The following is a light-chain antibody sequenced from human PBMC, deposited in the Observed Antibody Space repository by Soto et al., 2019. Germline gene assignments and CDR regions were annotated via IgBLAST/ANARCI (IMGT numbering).Light chain of an antibody. CDR2: DAS. Sequence: EIVLTQSPAILSLSPGERATLSCRASQSVGRYLVWYQQKPGQAPSLLIYDASNRATGVPARFSGSGSGTDCTLTISSLESEDFGVDYCQLRNNCPWTLGQGTRVEIK. CDR3: QLRNNCPWT. V-gene: IGKV3-11*01. CDR1: QSVGRY. J-gene: IGKJ1*01.